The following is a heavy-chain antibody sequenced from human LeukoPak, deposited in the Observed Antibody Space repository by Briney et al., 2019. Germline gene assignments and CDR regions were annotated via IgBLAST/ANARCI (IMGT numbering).Heavy chain of an antibody. CDR3: AISSHPARYYFDY. CDR1: GGSISSYY. J-gene: IGHJ4*02. V-gene: IGHV4-59*01. Sequence: SETLSLTCTVSGGSISSYYWSWIRQPPGKGLEWIGYIYYSGSTNYNPSLKSRVTISIDTSKNQFSLKLSSVTAADTAVYYCAISSHPARYYFDYWGQGTLVTVSS. D-gene: IGHD6-6*01. CDR2: IYYSGST.